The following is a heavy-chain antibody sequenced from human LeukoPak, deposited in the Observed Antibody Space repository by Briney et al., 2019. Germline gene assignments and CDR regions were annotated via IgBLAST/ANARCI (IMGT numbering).Heavy chain of an antibody. D-gene: IGHD6-19*01. CDR1: GGSISSSSYY. CDR3: ASFRTGYSSGWYNIGGPDQEYYFDY. V-gene: IGHV4-39*01. CDR2: IYYSGST. J-gene: IGHJ4*02. Sequence: SETLSLTCTVSGGSISSSSYYWGRIRQPPGKGLEWIGSIYYSGSTYYNPSLKSRVTISVDTSKNQFSLKLSSVTAADTAVYYCASFRTGYSSGWYNIGGPDQEYYFDYWGQGTLVTVSS.